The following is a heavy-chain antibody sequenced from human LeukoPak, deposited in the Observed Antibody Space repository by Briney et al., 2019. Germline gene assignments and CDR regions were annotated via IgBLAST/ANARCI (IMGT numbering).Heavy chain of an antibody. CDR3: VKVGSSGWYFDA. J-gene: IGHJ4*02. CDR1: GFTFSTFP. V-gene: IGHV3-23*01. D-gene: IGHD6-19*01. Sequence: GGSLRLSCAASGFTFSTFPMTWVRQAPGKGLEWVSAITPRGGSAYYADSVRGRFTISRDNAKNTLYLQMNRLRAEDTALYYCVKVGSSGWYFDAWGQGTLVTVSS. CDR2: ITPRGGSA.